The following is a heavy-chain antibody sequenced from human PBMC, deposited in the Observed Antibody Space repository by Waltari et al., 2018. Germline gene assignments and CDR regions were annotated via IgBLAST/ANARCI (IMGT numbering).Heavy chain of an antibody. J-gene: IGHJ4*02. CDR3: ARNPAVSGYYYEFDY. D-gene: IGHD3-22*01. Sequence: EVQLVQSGAEVKKPGATVKISCKASGYTFTDYYMHWVQQAPGKGLEWMGRVDPEDGETIYAEKFQGRVTITADTSTYTAYMELSSLRSEDTAVYYCARNPAVSGYYYEFDYWGQGTLVTVSS. V-gene: IGHV1-69-2*01. CDR2: VDPEDGET. CDR1: GYTFTDYY.